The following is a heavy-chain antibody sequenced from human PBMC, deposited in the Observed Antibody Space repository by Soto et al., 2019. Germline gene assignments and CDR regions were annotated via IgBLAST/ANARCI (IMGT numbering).Heavy chain of an antibody. V-gene: IGHV3-66*01. CDR2: IYSGGST. CDR1: GFTVSSNY. Sequence: GGSLRLSCAASGFTVSSNYMSWVRQAPGKGLEWVSVIYSGGSTYYADSVKGRFTISRDNSKNTLYLQMNSLRAEDTAVYYCARDKLELRAFDIWGQGTMVTVSS. J-gene: IGHJ3*02. D-gene: IGHD1-7*01. CDR3: ARDKLELRAFDI.